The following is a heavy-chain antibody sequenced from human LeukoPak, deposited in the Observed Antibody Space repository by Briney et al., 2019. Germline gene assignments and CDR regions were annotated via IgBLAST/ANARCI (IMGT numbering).Heavy chain of an antibody. V-gene: IGHV3-15*01. CDR2: IKSKSDGGTT. J-gene: IGHJ4*02. D-gene: IGHD5-18*01. CDR3: TTLRIQLSTDF. CDR1: RFTFSSAW. Sequence: GGSLRLSCAASRFTFSSAWMSWVRQAPGKGLEWVGRIKSKSDGGTTDYAAPVKGRFTISRDNLKNILYLQMNSLKTQGTAVYYCTTLRIQLSTDFWGQGTLVTVSS.